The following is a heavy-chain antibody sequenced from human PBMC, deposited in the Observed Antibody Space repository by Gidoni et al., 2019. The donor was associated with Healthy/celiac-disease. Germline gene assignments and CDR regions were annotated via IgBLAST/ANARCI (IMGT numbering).Heavy chain of an antibody. CDR1: GYSFTSYW. CDR3: ARREKEMATTADY. D-gene: IGHD5-12*01. CDR2: IYPGDSDT. Sequence: EVQLVQSGAEVTTPGASLQISCKVSGYSFTSYWIGWVRQMPGKGLEWRGSIYPGDSDTRYSPSFQGQVTISADKSISTAYLQWSSLKASDTAMYYCARREKEMATTADYWGQGTLVTVSS. V-gene: IGHV5-51*01. J-gene: IGHJ4*02.